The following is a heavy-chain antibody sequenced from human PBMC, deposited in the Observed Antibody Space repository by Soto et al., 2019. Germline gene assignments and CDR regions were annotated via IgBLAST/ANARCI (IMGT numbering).Heavy chain of an antibody. Sequence: LRLSCVASGFTFSTSDMHWVRQAPGQGLEWVAVVSYDERNIYYADSVKGRFSVSRDNSKNTLFLHMNSLRAEDTAVYFCAKLVDKSLDDYWGQGALVTVSS. CDR1: GFTFSTSD. CDR3: AKLVDKSLDDY. V-gene: IGHV3-30*18. D-gene: IGHD3-16*01. J-gene: IGHJ4*02. CDR2: VSYDERNI.